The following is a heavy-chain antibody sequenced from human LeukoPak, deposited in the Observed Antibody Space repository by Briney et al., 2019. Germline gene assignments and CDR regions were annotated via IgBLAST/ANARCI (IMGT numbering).Heavy chain of an antibody. D-gene: IGHD6-13*01. J-gene: IGHJ4*02. CDR3: ARDLGVAAAGKGLFDY. CDR2: ISSSSSYI. Sequence: GGSLRLSCAASGFTFSSYGMHWVRQAPGKGLEWVSSISSSSSYIYYADSVKGRFTISRDNAKNSLYLQMNSLRAEDTAVYYCARDLGVAAAGKGLFDYWGQGTLVTVSS. V-gene: IGHV3-21*01. CDR1: GFTFSSYG.